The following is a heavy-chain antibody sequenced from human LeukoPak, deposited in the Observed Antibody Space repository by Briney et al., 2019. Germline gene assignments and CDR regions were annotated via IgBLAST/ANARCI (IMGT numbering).Heavy chain of an antibody. CDR2: ISSSSSYI. V-gene: IGHV3-21*01. Sequence: GGSLRLSCAASGFTFSSYSMNWVRQAPGKGLEWVSSISSSSSYIYYADSVKGRFTISRDNAKNSLYLQMNSLRAEDTAVYYCARSRRNIVVVLAPDYWGQGTLVTVSS. CDR1: GFTFSSYS. J-gene: IGHJ4*02. D-gene: IGHD2-2*01. CDR3: ARSRRNIVVVLAPDY.